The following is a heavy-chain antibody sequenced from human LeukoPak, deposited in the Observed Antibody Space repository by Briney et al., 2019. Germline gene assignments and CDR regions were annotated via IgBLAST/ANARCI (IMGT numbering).Heavy chain of an antibody. CDR3: AKDLYYYDSSGPGPSYYYYYMDV. D-gene: IGHD3-22*01. CDR1: GFTFATYG. V-gene: IGHV3-30*02. CDR2: IRYDGSNK. Sequence: PGGSLRLSCAASGFTFATYGMNWVRQAPGKGLEWVAFIRYDGSNKYYADSVKGRFTISRDNSKNTLYLQTNSLRAEDTAVYYCAKDLYYYDSSGPGPSYYYYYMDVWGKGTTVTVSS. J-gene: IGHJ6*03.